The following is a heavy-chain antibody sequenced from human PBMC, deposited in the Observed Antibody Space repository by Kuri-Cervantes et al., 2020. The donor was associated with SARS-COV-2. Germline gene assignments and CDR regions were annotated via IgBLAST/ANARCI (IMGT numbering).Heavy chain of an antibody. J-gene: IGHJ6*03. CDR1: GYTFTSNY. V-gene: IGHV1-46*01. D-gene: IGHD1-26*01. CDR2: INPSGCSK. Sequence: ASVKVSFKASGYTFTSNYMHWVRQAPGQGLEGMGIINPSGCSKSYSQKFQGRVTMTRDTSTSKVYMQLSSTRCEDAAVYLYSRGELGISTYYYYYMDVLGKGTTVTVSS. CDR3: SRGELGISTYYYYYMDV.